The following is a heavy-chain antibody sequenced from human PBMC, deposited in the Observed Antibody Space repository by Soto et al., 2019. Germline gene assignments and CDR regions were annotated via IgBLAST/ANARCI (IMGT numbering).Heavy chain of an antibody. J-gene: IGHJ4*02. CDR1: GFTFSNAW. CDR3: TTVPGAFPDY. CDR2: IKSKKDGETT. V-gene: IGHV3-15*01. Sequence: PGGSLRLSCAASGFTFSNAWMSWVRQAPGKGLEWVGRIKSKKDGETTDYSAPVKGRFTISRDDSENTLYLQMNSLKTEDTAVYYCTTVPGAFPDYWGQGTQVTVSS.